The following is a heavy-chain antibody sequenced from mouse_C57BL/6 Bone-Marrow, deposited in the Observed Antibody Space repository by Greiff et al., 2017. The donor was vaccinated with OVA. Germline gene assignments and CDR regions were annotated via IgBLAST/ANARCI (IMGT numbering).Heavy chain of an antibody. CDR2: IDPSDSDT. D-gene: IGHD2-1*01. CDR3: ALYGNYEYFAY. V-gene: IGHV1-52*01. J-gene: IGHJ2*01. Sequence: VQLQQPGAELVRPGSSVKLSCEASGSTFTSYWMHWVQQRPIKGLEWIGNIDPSDSDTHYTQKLKDKATLTVDKSSRTAYMQLSSLTSEDSAVYYCALYGNYEYFAYGGQGTTLTVSS. CDR1: GSTFTSYW.